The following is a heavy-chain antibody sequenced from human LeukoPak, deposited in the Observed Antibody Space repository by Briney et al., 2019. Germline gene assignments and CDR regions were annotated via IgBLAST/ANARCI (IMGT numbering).Heavy chain of an antibody. Sequence: ASVTVSCKASGYTFTGYDMHWLRQAPGQGLEWMGWINPNSGGTNYAQKFQGRVTMTRDTSISTAYMELSRLRSGDTAVYYCARVHPNVNYYDSSGYYIDYWGQGTLVTVSS. CDR3: ARVHPNVNYYDSSGYYIDY. D-gene: IGHD3-22*01. V-gene: IGHV1-2*02. CDR1: GYTFTGYD. CDR2: INPNSGGT. J-gene: IGHJ4*02.